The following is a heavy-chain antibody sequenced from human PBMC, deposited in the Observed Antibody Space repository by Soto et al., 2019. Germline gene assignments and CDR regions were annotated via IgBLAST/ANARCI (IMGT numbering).Heavy chain of an antibody. J-gene: IGHJ6*02. CDR2: IWYDGSNK. D-gene: IGHD3-10*01. CDR1: GFTFSSYG. Sequence: GGSLRLSCAASGFTFSSYGMHWVRQAPGKGLEWVEVIWYDGSNKYYADSVKGRFTISRDNSKNTLYLQMNSLRAEDTALYYCARPLPGYYYYGSGTGMDVWGQGTTVTVSS. V-gene: IGHV3-33*01. CDR3: ARPLPGYYYYGSGTGMDV.